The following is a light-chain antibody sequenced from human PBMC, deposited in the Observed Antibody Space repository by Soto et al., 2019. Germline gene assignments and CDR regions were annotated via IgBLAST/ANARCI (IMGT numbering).Light chain of an antibody. J-gene: IGLJ3*02. CDR3: AVWDDSLHGV. Sequence: QSVLTQPPSASVTPGQRVTISCSGSSSNIGRNTVNWYQQVPGTAPKVLIYNNNQRPSGVPDRFSGSKSGTAASLAISGLRSEDEADYYCAVWDDSLHGVFGGGTKLTVL. CDR1: SSNIGRNT. V-gene: IGLV1-44*01. CDR2: NNN.